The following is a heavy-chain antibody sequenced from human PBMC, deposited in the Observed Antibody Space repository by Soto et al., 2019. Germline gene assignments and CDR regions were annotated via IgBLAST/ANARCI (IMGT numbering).Heavy chain of an antibody. V-gene: IGHV1-3*01. CDR2: INAGNGNT. J-gene: IGHJ2*01. Sequence: QVQLVQSGAEVKKPGASVKVSCKASGYTFTNYAMHWVRQAPGPRLEWMGWINAGNGNTKYSQKFQGRVTITRDTSASTAYMALSSLRSEDTAVYYCARGGSLYWYFDLWGRGTLVTVSS. CDR3: ARGGSLYWYFDL. D-gene: IGHD1-26*01. CDR1: GYTFTNYA.